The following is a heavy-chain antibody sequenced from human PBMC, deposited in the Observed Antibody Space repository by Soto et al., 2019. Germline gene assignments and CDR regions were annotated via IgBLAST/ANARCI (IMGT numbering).Heavy chain of an antibody. CDR2: IYYSGST. V-gene: IGHV4-61*01. CDR3: ARDSPITIFGVVISGYYYYGMDV. Sequence: SETLSLTCTVSGGSVGSGSYYWSWIRQPPGKGLEWIGYIYYSGSTNYNPSLKSRVTITVDTSKNQFSLKLSSVTAADTAVYYCARDSPITIFGVVISGYYYYGMDVWGQGTTVTVSS. D-gene: IGHD3-3*01. J-gene: IGHJ6*02. CDR1: GGSVGSGSYY.